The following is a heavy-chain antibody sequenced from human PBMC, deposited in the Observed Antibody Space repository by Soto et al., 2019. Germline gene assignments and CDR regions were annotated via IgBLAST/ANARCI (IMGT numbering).Heavy chain of an antibody. J-gene: IGHJ2*01. Sequence: QVQLVESGGGVVQPGRSLRLSCAASGFTFSSYAXXXXXXXXXXXXXXXAVISYDGSNKYYADSVKGRFTISRDNSKXXXXXXXXXXXXXXXXXXXXXXXXXXXXXXXXXXDLWGRGTLVTVSS. V-gene: IGHV3-30-3*01. CDR3: XXXXXXXXXXXXXXDL. CDR2: ISYDGSNK. CDR1: GFTFSSYA.